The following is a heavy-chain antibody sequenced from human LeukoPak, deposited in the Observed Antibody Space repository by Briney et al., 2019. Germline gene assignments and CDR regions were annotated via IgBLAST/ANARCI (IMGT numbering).Heavy chain of an antibody. V-gene: IGHV4-34*01. CDR1: GGSFSDYY. D-gene: IGHD3-10*01. Sequence: SETLSLTCAVYGGSFSDYYWSWIRQPPGKGLEWIGEVNHSGITIYNPSLKSRVTISVDTPKNQFSLKVSSVTAADTAVYYCARDRAKDYYGSPDAFDIWGQGTMVTVSS. CDR3: ARDRAKDYYGSPDAFDI. J-gene: IGHJ3*02. CDR2: VNHSGIT.